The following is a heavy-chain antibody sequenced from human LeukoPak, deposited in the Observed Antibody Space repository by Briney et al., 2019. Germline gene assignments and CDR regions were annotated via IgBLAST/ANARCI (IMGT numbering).Heavy chain of an antibody. CDR2: IQNDGSNE. J-gene: IGHJ6*03. Sequence: PGGSLRLSCAASGFTFSSYGMHWVRQAPGKGLEWVAYIQNDGSNEQYADCVKGRFSISRDSSKNILYLQMNSLRAEDTAVYYCAKDRCSNGIGCYYYYMDVWGKGTTVTISS. CDR1: GFTFSSYG. D-gene: IGHD2-8*01. V-gene: IGHV3-30*02. CDR3: AKDRCSNGIGCYYYYMDV.